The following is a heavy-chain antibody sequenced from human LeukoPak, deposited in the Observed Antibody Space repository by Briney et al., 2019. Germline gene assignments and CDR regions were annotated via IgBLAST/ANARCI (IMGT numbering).Heavy chain of an antibody. CDR3: ASAGYYDSSGYYWDAFDI. Sequence: GESLKISCKGSGYSFTSYWIGWVRQMPGKGLEWMGIIYPGDSDTRYSPSFQGQVTISADKSISTAYLQWSSLKASDTAMYYCASAGYYDSSGYYWDAFDIWGQGTMVTVSS. J-gene: IGHJ3*02. CDR1: GYSFTSYW. V-gene: IGHV5-51*01. CDR2: IYPGDSDT. D-gene: IGHD3-22*01.